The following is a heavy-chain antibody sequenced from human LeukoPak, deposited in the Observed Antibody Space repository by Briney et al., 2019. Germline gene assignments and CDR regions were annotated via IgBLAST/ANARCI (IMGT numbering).Heavy chain of an antibody. CDR2: IKEDGSKE. V-gene: IGHV3-7*03. D-gene: IGHD2-2*01. CDR3: AREPGYSSSFWTPLDY. CDR1: GFTFSTYA. Sequence: GSLRLSCAASGFTFSTYAMHWVRQAPGKGLEWVANIKEDGSKENYVDSVKGRFIISRDNAKNSLFLQMHSLTAEDTAVYYCAREPGYSSSFWTPLDYWGQGILVTVSS. J-gene: IGHJ4*02.